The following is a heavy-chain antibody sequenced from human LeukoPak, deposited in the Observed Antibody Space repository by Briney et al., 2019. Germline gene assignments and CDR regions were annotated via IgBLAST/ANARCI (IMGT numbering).Heavy chain of an antibody. D-gene: IGHD5-12*01. Sequence: QAGGSLRLSCVASGFTFSTYNMNWVRQAPGKGLEWVSYISRSSDTIYHADSVKGRFTISRDNAKNSLYLQMNSLRAEDTAVYYCARRDGYNSQNYYYGMDVWGQGTTVTVSS. CDR1: GFTFSTYN. CDR3: ARRDGYNSQNYYYGMDV. J-gene: IGHJ6*02. CDR2: ISRSSDTI. V-gene: IGHV3-48*04.